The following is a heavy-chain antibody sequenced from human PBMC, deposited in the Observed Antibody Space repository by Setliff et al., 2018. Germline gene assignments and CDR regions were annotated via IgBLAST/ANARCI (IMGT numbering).Heavy chain of an antibody. J-gene: IGHJ3*02. CDR1: VGSISSGDYY. CDR3: AREAPGYAFDI. CDR2: IYYSGST. Sequence: PSETLSLTCTVSVGSISSGDYYWSWIRQPPGKGLEWIGYIYYSGSTYYNPSLKSRVTISVDTSKNQFSLKLSSVTAADTAVYYCAREAPGYAFDIWGQGTMVTVSS. D-gene: IGHD1-1*01. V-gene: IGHV4-30-4*08.